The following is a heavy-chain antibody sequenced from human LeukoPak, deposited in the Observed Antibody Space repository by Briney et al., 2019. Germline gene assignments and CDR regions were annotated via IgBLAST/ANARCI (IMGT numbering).Heavy chain of an antibody. CDR3: ASFSGSWDYFDY. CDR2: INHSGST. CDR1: GGSFSGYY. V-gene: IGHV4-34*01. J-gene: IGHJ4*02. Sequence: SETLSLTCAVYGGSFSGYYWSWIRQPPGKGLEWIGEINHSGSTNYNPSLKSRVTISVDKSKNQFSLKLSSVTAAGTAVYYCASFSGSWDYFDYWGQGTLVTVSS. D-gene: IGHD6-19*01.